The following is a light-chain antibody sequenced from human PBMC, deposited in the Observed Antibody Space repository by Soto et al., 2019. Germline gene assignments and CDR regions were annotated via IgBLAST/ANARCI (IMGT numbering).Light chain of an antibody. CDR3: TSYTSRSPPV. Sequence: QSVLTQPASVSGSPGQAITISCTGTSSDVGGYNYVSWYQQHPGKAPKLMIYEVSNRPSGVSDRFSGSKSGNTASLTISGLQAEDEADYYCTSYTSRSPPVFGTGTKLTVL. V-gene: IGLV2-14*01. CDR1: SSDVGGYNY. J-gene: IGLJ1*01. CDR2: EVS.